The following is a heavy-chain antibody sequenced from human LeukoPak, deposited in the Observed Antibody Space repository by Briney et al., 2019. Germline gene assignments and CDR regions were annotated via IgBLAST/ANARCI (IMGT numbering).Heavy chain of an antibody. CDR3: ARRWGSGSYFDY. CDR2: ISGSGGST. J-gene: IGHJ4*02. CDR1: GFTFSSYA. V-gene: IGHV3-23*01. Sequence: AGGSLRLSCAASGFTFSSYAMSWVRQAPGKGLEWVSAISGSGGSTYYADSVKGRFTISRDNSKNTLYLQMSSLRAEDTAVYYCARRWGSGSYFDYWGQGTLVTVSS. D-gene: IGHD3-22*01.